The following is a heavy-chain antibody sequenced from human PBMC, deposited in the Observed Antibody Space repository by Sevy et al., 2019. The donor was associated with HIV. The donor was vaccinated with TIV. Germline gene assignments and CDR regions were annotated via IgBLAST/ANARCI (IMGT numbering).Heavy chain of an antibody. Sequence: SLKISCAASEITLSNYAMNWVRQAPGKGLEWVSGISWNSAFIGYADSVKGRYTISRDNAKNSLYLQINSLKPEDTAFYYCAKDGGSGSGPSAEYFHHWGQGTLVTVSS. J-gene: IGHJ1*01. D-gene: IGHD6-19*01. CDR3: AKDGGSGSGPSAEYFHH. CDR1: EITLSNYA. CDR2: ISWNSAFI. V-gene: IGHV3-9*01.